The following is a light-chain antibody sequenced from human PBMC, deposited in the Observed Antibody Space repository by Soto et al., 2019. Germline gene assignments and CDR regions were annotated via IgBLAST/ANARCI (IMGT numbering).Light chain of an antibody. CDR1: QNINNW. V-gene: IGKV1-5*01. Sequence: DIQMTQSPSTLSASVGVRVTITCRASQNINNWMAWYHQKPGEAPKLLIYDAFSLQTGVPFTFSGSGSGTEFSLTISSLQPDDFGTYYCQQYHTFPLTFGGGTKVEIK. J-gene: IGKJ4*01. CDR2: DAF. CDR3: QQYHTFPLT.